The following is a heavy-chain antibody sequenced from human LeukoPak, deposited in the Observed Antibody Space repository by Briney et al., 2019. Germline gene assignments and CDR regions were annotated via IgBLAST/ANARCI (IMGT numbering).Heavy chain of an antibody. J-gene: IGHJ4*02. CDR1: GLTFRSYW. V-gene: IGHV3-7*01. CDR2: INPGGNEI. Sequence: SGGSLRLSCTFSGLTFRSYWMNWVRQVPGKGLEWVANINPGGNEIRSVDSVKGRSIISRDNAKNSLDLQMSSLRVEDTAVYYCMCWGTDNHWGQGILVTVSS. CDR3: MCWGTDNH. D-gene: IGHD7-27*01.